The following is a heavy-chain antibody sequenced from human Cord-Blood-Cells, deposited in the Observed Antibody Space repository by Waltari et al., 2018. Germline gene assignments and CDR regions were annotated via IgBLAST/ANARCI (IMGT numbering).Heavy chain of an antibody. J-gene: IGHJ4*02. Sequence: QVQLVQSGAEVKKPGSSVKVSCKASGGTSSSYAISWVRQAPGQGLEWMGGIIPIFGTANYAQKFQGRVTITADESTSTAYMELGSLRSEDTAVYYCARVRYSSGWYVPYWGQGTLVTVSA. CDR3: ARVRYSSGWYVPY. V-gene: IGHV1-69*01. CDR2: IIPIFGTA. CDR1: GGTSSSYA. D-gene: IGHD6-19*01.